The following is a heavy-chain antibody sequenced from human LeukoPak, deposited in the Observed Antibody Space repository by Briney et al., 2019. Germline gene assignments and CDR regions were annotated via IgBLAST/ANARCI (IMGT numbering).Heavy chain of an antibody. Sequence: GGSLRLSCAASGFTFSSYAMSWVRQAPGKGLEWVSAISGSGGSTYYADSVKGRFTISRDNSKNTLYLQMNSLRAEDTAVYYCAKDEAPPEYYDFWSGYHGIDYWGQGTLVTVSS. CDR1: GFTFSSYA. D-gene: IGHD3-3*01. CDR2: ISGSGGST. V-gene: IGHV3-23*01. J-gene: IGHJ4*02. CDR3: AKDEAPPEYYDFWSGYHGIDY.